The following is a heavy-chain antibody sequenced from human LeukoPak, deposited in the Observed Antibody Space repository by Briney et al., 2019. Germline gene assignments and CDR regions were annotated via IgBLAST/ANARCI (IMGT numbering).Heavy chain of an antibody. D-gene: IGHD6-13*01. CDR3: ARGGDTSNWYPGYFDY. J-gene: IGHJ4*02. Sequence: GRSLRLSCAASGFTFNSYDMHWIRQAPGKGLEWVALIWYDGSNKYYPDSVKGRFTISRDNSKNTLYLQMNSLRAEDTAVYYCARGGDTSNWYPGYFDYWGQGALVTVSS. CDR1: GFTFNSYD. V-gene: IGHV3-33*01. CDR2: IWYDGSNK.